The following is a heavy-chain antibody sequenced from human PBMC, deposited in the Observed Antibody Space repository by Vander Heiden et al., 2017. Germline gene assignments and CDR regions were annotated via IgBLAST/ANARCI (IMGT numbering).Heavy chain of an antibody. CDR1: GGSIRGSSYY. V-gene: IGHV4-39*01. CDR3: ARLRYLRIFGVVIPNWFDP. D-gene: IGHD3-3*01. Sequence: QLQLQESGPGLVKPSETLSLTCTVSGGSIRGSSYYWGWIRQPPGKGLEWIGSIYYSGSTYYNPSLKSRVTISVDTSKNQFSLKLSSVTAADTAVYYCARLRYLRIFGVVIPNWFDPWGQGTLVTVSS. CDR2: IYYSGST. J-gene: IGHJ5*02.